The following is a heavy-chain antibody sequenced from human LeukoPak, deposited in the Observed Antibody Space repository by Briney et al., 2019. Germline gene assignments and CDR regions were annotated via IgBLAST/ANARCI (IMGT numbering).Heavy chain of an antibody. D-gene: IGHD2-2*01. J-gene: IGHJ6*03. CDR1: GFTFSSYS. CDR3: AIVGLGPSFYYMDV. Sequence: GGSLRLSCAASGFTFSSYSMNWVRQAPGKGLEWVSSISSSSSYIYYADSVKGRFTISRDNAKNSLYLQMNSLRAEDTAVYYCAIVGLGPSFYYMDVWGKGTTVTVSS. CDR2: ISSSSSYI. V-gene: IGHV3-21*03.